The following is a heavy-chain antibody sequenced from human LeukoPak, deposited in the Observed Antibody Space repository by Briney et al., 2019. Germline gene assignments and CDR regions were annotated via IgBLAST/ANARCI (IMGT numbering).Heavy chain of an antibody. V-gene: IGHV3-33*06. J-gene: IGHJ4*02. CDR2: IWYDESRR. CDR1: GFTFRNYA. D-gene: IGHD5-12*01. Sequence: PGTSLRLSCAASGFTFRNYAMHWVRQAPGKGLEWVAVIWYDESRRYYADSVKGRFTVSRDNSKDTAYLQMNSLGAEDTAVYYCAKGGGGGYDHFDYWGQGTLVTVSS. CDR3: AKGGGGGYDHFDY.